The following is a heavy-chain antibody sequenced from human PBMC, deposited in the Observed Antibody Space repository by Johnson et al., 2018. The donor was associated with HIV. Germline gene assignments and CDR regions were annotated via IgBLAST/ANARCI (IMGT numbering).Heavy chain of an antibody. D-gene: IGHD3-10*01. J-gene: IGHJ3*02. Sequence: QVQLVESGGGVVQPGRSLRLSCAASGFTFSSYAMHSVRQAPGKGLEWVAVISYDGSNKYYADSVKGRFTISRDNSKNTLYLQMNSLRAEDTAVYYCARGVDGAFDIWGQGTMVTVSS. CDR1: GFTFSSYA. CDR3: ARGVDGAFDI. V-gene: IGHV3-30-3*01. CDR2: ISYDGSNK.